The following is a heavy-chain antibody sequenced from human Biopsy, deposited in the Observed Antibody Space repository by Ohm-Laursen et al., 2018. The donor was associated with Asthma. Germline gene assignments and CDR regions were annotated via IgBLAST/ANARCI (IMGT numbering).Heavy chain of an antibody. CDR1: GGTFSNFT. CDR2: IMTVFGTT. CDR3: ARCQVGYSSGWSLLLKKIYYSGMDV. J-gene: IGHJ6*02. D-gene: IGHD6-19*01. Sequence: SVKVSCKAPGGTFSNFTISWVRQAPGQGLEWLGGIMTVFGTTNSAQQSQGRVAINADESTSTAYMEVTSLRSEDTAIYYCARCQVGYSSGWSLLLKKIYYSGMDVWGQGTAVTVSS. V-gene: IGHV1-69*13.